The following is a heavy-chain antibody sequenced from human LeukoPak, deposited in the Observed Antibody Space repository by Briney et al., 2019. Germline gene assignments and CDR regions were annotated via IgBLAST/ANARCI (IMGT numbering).Heavy chain of an antibody. CDR3: ARGRRGSYNYFDY. J-gene: IGHJ4*02. Sequence: SETLSLTCAVYGGSFSGYYWSWIRQPPGKGLEWIGEINHSGGTNYNPSLKSRVTISVDTSKNQFSLKLSSVTAADTAVYYCARGRRGSYNYFDYWGQGTLVTVSS. D-gene: IGHD1-26*01. CDR2: INHSGGT. V-gene: IGHV4-34*01. CDR1: GGSFSGYY.